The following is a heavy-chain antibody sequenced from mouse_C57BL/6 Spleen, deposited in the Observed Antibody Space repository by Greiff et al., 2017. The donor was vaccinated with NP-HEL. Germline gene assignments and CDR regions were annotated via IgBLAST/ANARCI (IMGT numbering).Heavy chain of an antibody. D-gene: IGHD1-1*01. CDR1: GFSLTSYA. CDR2: IWTGGGT. CDR3: ARNPPITTVVATDFDY. J-gene: IGHJ2*01. V-gene: IGHV2-9-1*01. Sequence: VQLVESGPGLVAPSPSLSITCTVSGFSLTSYAISWVRQPPGKGLEWLGVIWTGGGTNYNSALKSRLSISKDNSKSQVFLKMNSLQTDDTARYYCARNPPITTVVATDFDYWGQGTTLTVSS.